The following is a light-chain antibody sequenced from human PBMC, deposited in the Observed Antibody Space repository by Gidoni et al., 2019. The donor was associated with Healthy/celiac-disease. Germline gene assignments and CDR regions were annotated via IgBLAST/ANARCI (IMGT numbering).Light chain of an antibody. CDR2: GAS. J-gene: IGKJ1*01. Sequence: EIVMTQSPAPLSVSPGERATLSCRASQSVSSNLAWYQQKPGQAPRLLIYGASTRATGIPARFSGSGYGTEFTLTISSLQSEDFAVYYCQQYNNWPPWTFGQGTKVEIK. V-gene: IGKV3D-15*01. CDR1: QSVSSN. CDR3: QQYNNWPPWT.